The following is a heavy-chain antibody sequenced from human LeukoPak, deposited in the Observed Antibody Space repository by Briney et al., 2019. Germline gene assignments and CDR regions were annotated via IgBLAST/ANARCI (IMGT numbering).Heavy chain of an antibody. CDR2: ISWDGGST. D-gene: IGHD3-10*01. J-gene: IGHJ6*02. CDR1: GFTFDDYT. Sequence: GGSLRLSCAASGFTFDDYTMHWVRQAPGKGLEWVSLISWDGGSTYYADSVKGRFTISRDNSKNSLYLQMNSPRTEDTALYYCAGAPGSNYYYYGMDVWGQGTTVTVSS. CDR3: AGAPGSNYYYYGMDV. V-gene: IGHV3-43*01.